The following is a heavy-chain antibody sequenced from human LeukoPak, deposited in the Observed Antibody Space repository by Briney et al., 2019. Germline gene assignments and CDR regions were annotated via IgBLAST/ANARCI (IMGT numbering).Heavy chain of an antibody. V-gene: IGHV3-7*01. CDR2: IKQDGSEK. Sequence: GGSLRLSCAASGFTFTTYWMTWVRQAPGKGLEWVANIKQDGSEKNYVDSVKGRFTISRDNAKNSLYLQMNSLRAEDTAVYYCASGSLIVDYWGQGTLVTVSS. CDR1: GFTFTTYW. J-gene: IGHJ4*02. CDR3: ASGSLIVDY. D-gene: IGHD2-8*01.